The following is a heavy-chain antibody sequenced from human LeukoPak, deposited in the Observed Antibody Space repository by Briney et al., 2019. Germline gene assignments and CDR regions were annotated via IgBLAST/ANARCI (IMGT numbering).Heavy chain of an antibody. D-gene: IGHD2-2*01. Sequence: SETLSLTCAVYGGSFSGYYWSWIRQPPGKGLEWIGEINHSGSTNYNPSLKSRVTISVDTSKNQFSLKLSSVTAADTAVYYCARGQPGPVGDIVVVPAAPYGMDVWGQGTTVTVSS. V-gene: IGHV4-34*01. CDR1: GGSFSGYY. CDR2: INHSGST. J-gene: IGHJ6*02. CDR3: ARGQPGPVGDIVVVPAAPYGMDV.